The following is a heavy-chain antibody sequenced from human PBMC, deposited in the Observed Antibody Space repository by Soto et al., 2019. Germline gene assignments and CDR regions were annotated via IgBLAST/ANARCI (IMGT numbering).Heavy chain of an antibody. CDR1: GYSFTTYW. CDR3: ARQGSKYGPNFDF. V-gene: IGHV5-51*01. Sequence: EVQLVQSGAEVKKPGESLKISCKGSGYSFTTYWIGWVRQMPGKGLEWKGIIYPYDSDTRYSPSFQGQVTFSADESITTAYLQWTSLKASDTAMYYCARQGSKYGPNFDFWGQGTLVTVSP. D-gene: IGHD3-10*01. J-gene: IGHJ4*02. CDR2: IYPYDSDT.